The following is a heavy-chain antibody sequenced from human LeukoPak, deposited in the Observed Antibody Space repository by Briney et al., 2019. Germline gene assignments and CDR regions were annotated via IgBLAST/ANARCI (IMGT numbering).Heavy chain of an antibody. V-gene: IGHV4-59*01. CDR1: GDSISSYY. D-gene: IGHD3-22*01. J-gene: IGHJ4*02. Sequence: SETLSLTCTVSGDSISSYYWTWIRQPPGKGLEWIGYIYYSGSTNYNPSLKSRVTISVDTSKNQFSLKLTSVTAADTAVYYCARAGVSSGYYYLGFWGQGTLVTVSS. CDR2: IYYSGST. CDR3: ARAGVSSGYYYLGF.